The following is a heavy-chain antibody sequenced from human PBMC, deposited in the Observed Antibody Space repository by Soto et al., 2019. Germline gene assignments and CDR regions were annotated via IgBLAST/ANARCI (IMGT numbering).Heavy chain of an antibody. Sequence: PGGSLRLSCAASGFSFSSYVMSWVRQAPGKGLEWVSAISGSGGNTYYADSVKGRFTISRDNSKNTLYLQMNSLRAEDTAVYYCAKRYDSSGYYQDFDYWGQGPLVTVSS. J-gene: IGHJ4*02. CDR1: GFSFSSYV. CDR2: ISGSGGNT. CDR3: AKRYDSSGYYQDFDY. D-gene: IGHD3-22*01. V-gene: IGHV3-23*01.